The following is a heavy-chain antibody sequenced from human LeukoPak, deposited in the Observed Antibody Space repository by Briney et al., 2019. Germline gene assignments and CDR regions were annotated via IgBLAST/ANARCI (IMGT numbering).Heavy chain of an antibody. J-gene: IGHJ3*02. D-gene: IGHD6-13*01. V-gene: IGHV3-48*03. CDR2: ISSSGSK. CDR1: GFTFSSYE. CDR3: ARQTPRQQLVNDAFDI. Sequence: PGGSLRLSSAASGFTFSSYEMNWVRQAPGKGLEWVSYISSSGSKYHADSVKGRFTISRDNAKNSLYLQLNSLRAEDTAVYYCARQTPRQQLVNDAFDIWGQGTMVTVSS.